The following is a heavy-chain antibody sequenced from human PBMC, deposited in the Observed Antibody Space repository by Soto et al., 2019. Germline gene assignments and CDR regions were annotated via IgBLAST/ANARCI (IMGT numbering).Heavy chain of an antibody. Sequence: GGSLRLSCAASGFTFSSYGMHWVRQAPGKGLEWVAVISYDGSNKYYADSVKGRFTISRDNSKNTLYLQMNSLRAEDTAVYYCAKDKDIVLVPAAVYFDYWGQGT. J-gene: IGHJ4*02. V-gene: IGHV3-30*18. CDR2: ISYDGSNK. D-gene: IGHD2-2*01. CDR3: AKDKDIVLVPAAVYFDY. CDR1: GFTFSSYG.